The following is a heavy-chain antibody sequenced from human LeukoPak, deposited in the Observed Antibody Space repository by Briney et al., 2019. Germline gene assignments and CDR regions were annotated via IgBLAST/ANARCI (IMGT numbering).Heavy chain of an antibody. CDR3: ARRNGGIGDFDC. D-gene: IGHD1-26*01. CDR2: VYPGDSDT. Sequence: GESLQISCQGSGYSFTSYWIGWVRQMPGKGLEWMGIVYPGDSDTRYSPSFQGQVTISADKSISTAYLQWSSLEASDTAIYYCARRNGGIGDFDCWGQGTLVTVSS. CDR1: GYSFTSYW. J-gene: IGHJ4*02. V-gene: IGHV5-51*01.